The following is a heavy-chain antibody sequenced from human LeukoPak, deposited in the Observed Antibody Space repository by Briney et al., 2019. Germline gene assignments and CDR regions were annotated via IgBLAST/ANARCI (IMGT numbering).Heavy chain of an antibody. J-gene: IGHJ5*02. Sequence: SETLSLTCAVYGGSFSGYYWSWIRQPPGKGLEWIGEINHSGSTNYNPSLKSRVTISVDTSKNQFSLKLSSVTAADTAVYYCARRSRFRYCSSTSCYTAHWFDPWGQGTLVTVSS. CDR2: INHSGST. CDR3: ARRSRFRYCSSTSCYTAHWFDP. CDR1: GGSFSGYY. D-gene: IGHD2-2*02. V-gene: IGHV4-34*01.